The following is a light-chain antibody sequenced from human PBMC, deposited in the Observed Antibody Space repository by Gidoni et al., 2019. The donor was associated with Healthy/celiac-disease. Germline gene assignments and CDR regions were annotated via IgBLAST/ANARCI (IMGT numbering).Light chain of an antibody. CDR1: QSISSY. V-gene: IGKV1-39*01. Sequence: DLQMTPSPSSLSASVGDRVTITCRASQSISSYLNWYQQKPGKAPKLLIYAASSLQSGVPSRFSGSGSGTDFTLTISSLQPEDFATYYCQQSYSTPWTFGQXTKLEIK. J-gene: IGKJ2*01. CDR2: AAS. CDR3: QQSYSTPWT.